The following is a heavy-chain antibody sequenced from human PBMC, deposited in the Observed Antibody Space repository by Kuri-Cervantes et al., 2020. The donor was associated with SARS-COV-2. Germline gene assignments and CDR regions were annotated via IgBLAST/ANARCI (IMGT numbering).Heavy chain of an antibody. V-gene: IGHV3-23*01. CDR3: AKDLAVAATITEYFQH. CDR1: GGSISSYY. D-gene: IGHD6-19*01. J-gene: IGHJ1*01. Sequence: ETLSLTCTVSGGSISSYYWSWVRQAPGKGLEWVSAISGSGESTYYADSVKGRFTISRDNSKNTLYLHMNSLRAEDTAVYYCAKDLAVAATITEYFQHWGQGTLVTVSS. CDR2: ISGSGEST.